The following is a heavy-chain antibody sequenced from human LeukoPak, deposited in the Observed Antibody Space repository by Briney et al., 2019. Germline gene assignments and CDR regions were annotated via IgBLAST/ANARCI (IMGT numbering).Heavy chain of an antibody. CDR3: ARHPLLRGSFISRRRHNWFDP. CDR1: GGSISSYY. V-gene: IGHV4-59*04. D-gene: IGHD3-16*01. CDR2: IYHSGST. Sequence: PSETLSLTCTVSGGSISSYYWSWIRQPPGKGLEWIGSIYHSGSTYYNPSLKSRVTISVDTSKNQFSLKLSSVTAADTAVYYCARHPLLRGSFISRRRHNWFDPWGQGTLVTVSS. J-gene: IGHJ5*02.